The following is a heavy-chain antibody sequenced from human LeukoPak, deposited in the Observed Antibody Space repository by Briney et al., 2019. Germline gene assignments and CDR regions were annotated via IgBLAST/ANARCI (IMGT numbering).Heavy chain of an antibody. CDR2: IRYDGSNK. CDR3: AKDGGYDDGLAFAS. D-gene: IGHD5-12*01. J-gene: IGHJ3*02. Sequence: GGSLRLSCAASGFTFSSYGMHWVRQAPGKGLERVAFIRYDGSNKYYADSVTGRFTISRDNSKNKLYLQMNSLRAEDTAVYYCAKDGGYDDGLAFASWGQGTMVTV. V-gene: IGHV3-30*02. CDR1: GFTFSSYG.